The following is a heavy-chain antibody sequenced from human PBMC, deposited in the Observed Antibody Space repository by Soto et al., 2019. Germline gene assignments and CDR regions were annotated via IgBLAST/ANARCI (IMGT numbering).Heavy chain of an antibody. CDR1: GGSISSSSYY. D-gene: IGHD1-26*01. CDR3: ARPTTARVGATLRLFDI. V-gene: IGHV4-39*01. J-gene: IGHJ3*02. Sequence: SETLSLTCTVSGGSISSSSYYWGWIRQPPGKGLEWIGSIYYSGSTYYNPSLKSRVTISVDTSKNQFSLKLSSVTAADTAVYYCARPTTARVGATLRLFDIWGQGTMVTVSS. CDR2: IYYSGST.